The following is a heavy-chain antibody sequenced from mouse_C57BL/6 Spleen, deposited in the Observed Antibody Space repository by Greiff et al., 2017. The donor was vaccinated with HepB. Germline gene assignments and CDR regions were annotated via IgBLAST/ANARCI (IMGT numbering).Heavy chain of an antibody. J-gene: IGHJ2*01. D-gene: IGHD1-1*01. CDR2: ISDGGSYT. V-gene: IGHV5-4*01. CDR1: GFTFSSYA. CDR3: ARDPITRLLDYFDY. Sequence: EVMLVESGGGLVKPGGSLKLSCAASGFTFSSYAMSWVRQTPEKRLEWVATISDGGSYTYYPDNVKGRFTISRDNAKNNLYLQMSHLKSEDTAMYYCARDPITRLLDYFDYWGQGTTLTVSS.